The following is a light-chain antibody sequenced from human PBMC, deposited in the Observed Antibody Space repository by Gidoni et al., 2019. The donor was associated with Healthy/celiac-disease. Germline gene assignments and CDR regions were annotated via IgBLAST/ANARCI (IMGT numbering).Light chain of an antibody. Sequence: EIVMTQSQATLSVSQGERATLFCRASQSVSSNLAWYQQKPGQAPRLLIYGASTRATGIPARFSGSGSGTEFTLTISSLQSEDFAVYYCQQYNNWPPLTFGGGTKVEIK. CDR2: GAS. CDR1: QSVSSN. CDR3: QQYNNWPPLT. V-gene: IGKV3-15*01. J-gene: IGKJ4*01.